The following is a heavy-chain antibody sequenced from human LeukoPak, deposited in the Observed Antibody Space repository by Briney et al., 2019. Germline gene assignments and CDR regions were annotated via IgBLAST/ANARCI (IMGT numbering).Heavy chain of an antibody. Sequence: SGPTLVKPTQTLTLTCTFSGFSLSTSGVGVGWIRQPPGKALDWLALIYWDDDKRYNPSLKSSLTITKDSSKNQVGLIMTNVDPLDTGTYYCVRTMVSTGWYHFYSYMDVWGKGTTVTVSS. CDR2: IYWDDDK. J-gene: IGHJ6*04. V-gene: IGHV2-5*04. CDR1: GFSLSTSGVG. D-gene: IGHD6-19*01. CDR3: VRTMVSTGWYHFYSYMDV.